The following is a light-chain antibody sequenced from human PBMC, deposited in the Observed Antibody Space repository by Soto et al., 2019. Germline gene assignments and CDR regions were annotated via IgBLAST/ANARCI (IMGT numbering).Light chain of an antibody. V-gene: IGKV1-9*01. J-gene: IGKJ2*02. Sequence: DIQLTQSPSFLSASVGDRVTITCRASQGISSYLAWYQQRPGKAPKLLIYAASTLQSGVPSRFSGSGSGTEFTLTISSLQPEDFATYYCQHLGTFGQGTTLEIK. CDR3: QHLGT. CDR2: AAS. CDR1: QGISSY.